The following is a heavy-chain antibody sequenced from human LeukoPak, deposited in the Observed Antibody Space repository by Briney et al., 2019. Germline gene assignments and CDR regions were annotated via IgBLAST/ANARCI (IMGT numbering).Heavy chain of an antibody. Sequence: GESLKISCKGSGYSFTSYWIGWMRQMPGKGLEWMGIIYPGDSDTRYSPSFQGQVTISADKSISTAYLQWSSLKASDTAMYYCARLAGRGYCSGGSCYKFWFDPWGQGTLVTVSS. J-gene: IGHJ5*02. CDR2: IYPGDSDT. CDR3: ARLAGRGYCSGGSCYKFWFDP. V-gene: IGHV5-51*01. CDR1: GYSFTSYW. D-gene: IGHD2-15*01.